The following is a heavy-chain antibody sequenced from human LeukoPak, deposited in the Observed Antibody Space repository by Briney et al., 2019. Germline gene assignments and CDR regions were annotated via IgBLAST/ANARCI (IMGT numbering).Heavy chain of an antibody. CDR3: ARGGVRGMGSWYFDY. D-gene: IGHD3-10*01. CDR1: GGSFSGYY. CDR2: IYYSGST. J-gene: IGHJ4*02. V-gene: IGHV4-59*01. Sequence: SETLPLTCAVYGGSFSGYYWSRIRQPPGKGLEWIGYIYYSGSTNYNPSLKSRVTISVDTSKNQFSLKLSSVTAADTAVYYCARGGVRGMGSWYFDYWGQGTLVTVSS.